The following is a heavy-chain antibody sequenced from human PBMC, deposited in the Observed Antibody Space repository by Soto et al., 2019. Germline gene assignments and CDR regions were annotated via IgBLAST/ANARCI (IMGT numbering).Heavy chain of an antibody. D-gene: IGHD2-2*01. CDR3: AREYCSSTSCSSFDY. CDR1: GFTFSSYW. CDR2: INSDGSST. V-gene: IGHV3-74*01. J-gene: IGHJ4*02. Sequence: PGGSLRLSCAASGFTFSSYWMHWVRQAPGKGLVWVSRINSDGSSTSYADSVKGRFTISRDNAKNTLYLQMNSLRAEDTAVYYCAREYCSSTSCSSFDYWGQGTLVTVSS.